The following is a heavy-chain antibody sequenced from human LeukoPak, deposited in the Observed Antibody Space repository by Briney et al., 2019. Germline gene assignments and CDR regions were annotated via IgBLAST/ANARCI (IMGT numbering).Heavy chain of an antibody. Sequence: SETLSLTCTVSGGSISSSSYYWGWIRQPPGKGLEWIGSIYYSGSTYYNPSLKSRVTISVDTSKNQFSLKLSSVTAADTAVYYCARAQSQVVPAALHWGQGTLVTVSS. CDR1: GGSISSSSYY. CDR2: IYYSGST. V-gene: IGHV4-39*07. J-gene: IGHJ1*01. CDR3: ARAQSQVVPAALH. D-gene: IGHD2-2*01.